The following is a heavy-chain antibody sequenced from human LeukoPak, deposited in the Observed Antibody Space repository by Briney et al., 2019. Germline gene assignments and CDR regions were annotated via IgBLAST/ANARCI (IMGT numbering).Heavy chain of an antibody. CDR3: AREVRHYYGSGSYYYFDY. CDR2: TYFRSKWCN. Sequence: SQTLSLTCAISGDSVSTNNVAWNWIRQSPSRGLEWLARTYFRSKWCNDYAVSVRSRITINPDTSKNQFSLQLNSVTPEDTAVYYCAREVRHYYGSGSYYYFDYWGQGTLVTVSS. J-gene: IGHJ4*02. V-gene: IGHV6-1*01. D-gene: IGHD3-10*01. CDR1: GDSVSTNNVA.